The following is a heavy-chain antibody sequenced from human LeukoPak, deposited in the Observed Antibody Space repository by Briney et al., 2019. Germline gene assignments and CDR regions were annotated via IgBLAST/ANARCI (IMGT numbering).Heavy chain of an antibody. CDR2: IYYSGST. V-gene: IGHV4-59*01. CDR3: VRDLYGSGSRMDV. J-gene: IGHJ6*02. CDR1: GGSFSGYY. Sequence: PSETLSLTCAVYGGSFSGYYWSWIRQPPGKGLEWIGYIYYSGSTNYNPSLKSRVTISVDTSKNQFSLKLSSVTAADTAVYYCVRDLYGSGSRMDVWGQGTTVTVSS. D-gene: IGHD3-10*01.